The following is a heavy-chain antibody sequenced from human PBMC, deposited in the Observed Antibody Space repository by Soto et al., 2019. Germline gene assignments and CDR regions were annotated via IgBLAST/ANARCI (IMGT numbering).Heavy chain of an antibody. CDR3: STANSGWYEAPFEY. J-gene: IGHJ4*02. Sequence: PGGSLRLSCAASGFTFSNAWMNWVRQAPGKGLEWVGRIKSKTDGGTTDYAAPVKGRFTISRDDSKNTLYLQMNSLKTEDTAVYYCSTANSGWYEAPFEYWGQGTLVTVSS. D-gene: IGHD6-19*01. CDR2: IKSKTDGGTT. V-gene: IGHV3-15*07. CDR1: GFTFSNAW.